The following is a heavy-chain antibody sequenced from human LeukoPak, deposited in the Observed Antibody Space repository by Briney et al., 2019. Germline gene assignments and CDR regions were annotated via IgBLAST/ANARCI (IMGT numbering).Heavy chain of an antibody. Sequence: ASVKVSCTASGYTFTGYYMHWVRQAPGQGLEWMGWINPNSGGTNYAQKFQGRVTMTRDTSISTAYMELSRLRSDDTAVYYCARDEDIVGEDWFDPWGQGTLVTVSS. CDR2: INPNSGGT. D-gene: IGHD2-15*01. CDR3: ARDEDIVGEDWFDP. J-gene: IGHJ5*02. V-gene: IGHV1-2*02. CDR1: GYTFTGYY.